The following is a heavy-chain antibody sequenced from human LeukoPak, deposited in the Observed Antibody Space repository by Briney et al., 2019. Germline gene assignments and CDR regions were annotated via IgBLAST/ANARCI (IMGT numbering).Heavy chain of an antibody. CDR3: AKELSGWYFDL. Sequence: GSLRLSCAASGFTFNSYAMHWVRQAPGKGLEWVALISYDGSDKYYADSVKGRFTISRDNSKNTLYVQMNSLRAEDTAVYYCAKELSGWYFDLWGRGTLVTVSS. J-gene: IGHJ2*01. CDR2: ISYDGSDK. D-gene: IGHD2-15*01. V-gene: IGHV3-30*18. CDR1: GFTFNSYA.